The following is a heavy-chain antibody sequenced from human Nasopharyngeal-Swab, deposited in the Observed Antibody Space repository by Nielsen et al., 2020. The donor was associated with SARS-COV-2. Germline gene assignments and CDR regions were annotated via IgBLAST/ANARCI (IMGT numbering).Heavy chain of an antibody. V-gene: IGHV4-31*03. CDR2: IYYSGST. Sequence: SETLSLTCTVSGASITSGGYYWSWISQHPGKGLEWIGYIYYSGSTYYNPSLKSRLIISLDTSKNQFSLKLSSVTAADTAVYYCARHHSSRASYYFDYWGQGTLVTVSS. CDR1: GASITSGGYY. CDR3: ARHHSSRASYYFDY. J-gene: IGHJ4*02. D-gene: IGHD6-13*01.